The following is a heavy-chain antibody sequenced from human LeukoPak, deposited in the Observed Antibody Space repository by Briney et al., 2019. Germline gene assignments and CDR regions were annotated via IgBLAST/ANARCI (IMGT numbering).Heavy chain of an antibody. V-gene: IGHV5-51*01. CDR1: GNSFNNYW. D-gene: IGHD3-10*01. CDR3: ARHLRGLDL. J-gene: IGHJ5*02. Sequence: PGGSLRLSCQGSGNSFNNYWISWVRQMPGKGLEWMAIIYAADSDTRYSPSFQGQVTLSVDKSISTVYLQWSGLKASDTAVYYCARHLRGLDLWGQGTLVTVSS. CDR2: IYAADSDT.